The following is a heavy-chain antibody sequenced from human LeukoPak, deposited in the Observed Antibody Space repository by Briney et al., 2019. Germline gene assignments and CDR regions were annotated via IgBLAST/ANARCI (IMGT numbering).Heavy chain of an antibody. CDR3: ARVVTRVVTAMAT. CDR2: ISSSSSYI. CDR1: GFTFSSHR. Sequence: PGGSVRLFCAASGFTFSSHRMKWLRQAPGKGLEWVSSISSSSSYIYYADSVKGRFTISRDNAKNSLYLQMNSLRAEDTAVYYCARVVTRVVTAMATWGQGTLVTVSS. V-gene: IGHV3-21*01. J-gene: IGHJ4*02. D-gene: IGHD5-18*01.